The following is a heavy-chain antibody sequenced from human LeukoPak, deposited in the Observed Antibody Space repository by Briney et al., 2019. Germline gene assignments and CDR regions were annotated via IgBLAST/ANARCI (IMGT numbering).Heavy chain of an antibody. V-gene: IGHV4-61*02. CDR1: GGSISSGNYY. CDR2: IYTSGST. CDR3: ARGLSYYYGSGSYSY. Sequence: ASETLSLTCTVSGGSISSGNYYWSWIRQPAGKGLEWIGRIYTSGSTNYNPSLKSRVTISVDTSKNQFPLKLSSVTAADTAVYYCARGLSYYYGSGSYSYWGQGTLVTVSS. D-gene: IGHD3-10*01. J-gene: IGHJ4*02.